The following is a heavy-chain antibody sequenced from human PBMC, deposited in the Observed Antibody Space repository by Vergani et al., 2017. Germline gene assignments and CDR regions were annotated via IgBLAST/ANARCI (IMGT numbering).Heavy chain of an antibody. CDR2: ISAYNGNT. J-gene: IGHJ5*02. CDR1: GYTFTSYG. CDR3: AREEATMVRGVIQQTTFDP. Sequence: QVQLVQSGAEVKKPGASVKVSCKASGYTFTSYGISWVRQAPGQGLEWMGWISAYNGNTNYAQKLQGRVTMTTDTSTSTAYMELRSLISDDTAVYYCAREEATMVRGVIQQTTFDPWGQGTLVTVSS. D-gene: IGHD3-10*01. V-gene: IGHV1-18*04.